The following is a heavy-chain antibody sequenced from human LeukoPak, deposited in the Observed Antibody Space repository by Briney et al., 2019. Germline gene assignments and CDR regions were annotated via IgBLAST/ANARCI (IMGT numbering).Heavy chain of an antibody. V-gene: IGHV1-2*06. CDR1: GFTFTGYY. J-gene: IGHJ4*02. Sequence: ASVKVSCKVSGFTFTGYYMHWVRQAPGQGLEWMGRINPSTGGANYAQKFQGRVTMTRHMSISTAYMELSRLRSDDTAVYYCARLILGAPRWGQGTRVTVSS. CDR3: ARLILGAPR. D-gene: IGHD1-26*01. CDR2: INPSTGGA.